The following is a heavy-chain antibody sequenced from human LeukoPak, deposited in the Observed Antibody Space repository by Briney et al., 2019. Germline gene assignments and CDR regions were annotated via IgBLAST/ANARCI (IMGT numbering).Heavy chain of an antibody. J-gene: IGHJ6*03. D-gene: IGHD4-11*01. CDR2: IYYSGST. Sequence: SETLSLTCTASGGSISSYYWSWIRQPPGKGLEWIGYIYYSGSTNYNPSLKSRVTISVDTSKNQFSLKLSSVTAADTAVYYCARRSMTTVSSDYYYYMDVWGKGTTVTVSS. V-gene: IGHV4-59*08. CDR1: GGSISSYY. CDR3: ARRSMTTVSSDYYYYMDV.